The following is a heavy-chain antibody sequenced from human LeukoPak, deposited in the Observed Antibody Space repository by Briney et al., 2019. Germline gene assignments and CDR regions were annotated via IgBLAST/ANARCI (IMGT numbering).Heavy chain of an antibody. Sequence: ASVNVSCKASGYTFTGYYMHWARQAPGQGLEWMGWINPNSGGTNYAQKFQGRVTMTRDTSISTAYMELSRLRSDDTAVYYCARLFGELPGYWGQGTLVTVSS. V-gene: IGHV1-2*02. J-gene: IGHJ4*02. CDR3: ARLFGELPGY. CDR1: GYTFTGYY. D-gene: IGHD3-10*02. CDR2: INPNSGGT.